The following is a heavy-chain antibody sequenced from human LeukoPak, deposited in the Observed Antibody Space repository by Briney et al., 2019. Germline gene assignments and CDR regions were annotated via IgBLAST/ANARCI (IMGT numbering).Heavy chain of an antibody. V-gene: IGHV4-59*01. CDR2: IYYSGST. CDR1: GGSISSYY. J-gene: IGHJ2*01. Sequence: PSETLSLTCTVSGGSISSYYWSWIRQPPGKGLEWIGYIYYSGSTNYNPSLKSRVTISVDTSKNQFSLKLSSVTAADTALYYCARSLSIFGVVPYWYFDLWGRGTLVTVSS. D-gene: IGHD3-3*01. CDR3: ARSLSIFGVVPYWYFDL.